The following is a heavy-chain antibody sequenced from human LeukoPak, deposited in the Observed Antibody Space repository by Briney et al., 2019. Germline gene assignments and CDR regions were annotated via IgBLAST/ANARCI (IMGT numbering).Heavy chain of an antibody. CDR3: AKTSLSDPSGHYYYMDV. V-gene: IGHV3-30*02. D-gene: IGHD3-3*01. Sequence: PGGSLRLSCPASGFTFRNLGMHWVRQAPGKGLEWVAFIRFDGTSEFYADSVKARFTISRDNSQNTVSLQLNNLRIEDTALYYCAKTSLSDPSGHYYYMDVWGKGTTVTVSS. CDR1: GFTFRNLG. J-gene: IGHJ6*03. CDR2: IRFDGTSE.